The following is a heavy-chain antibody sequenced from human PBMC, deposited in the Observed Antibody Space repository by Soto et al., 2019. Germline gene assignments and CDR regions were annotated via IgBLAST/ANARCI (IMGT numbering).Heavy chain of an antibody. CDR3: ARGGRFFDA. CDR1: GFTFGSYE. CDR2: ISGSGSPI. D-gene: IGHD3-16*01. J-gene: IGHJ5*02. V-gene: IGHV3-48*03. Sequence: GGSLRLSCVASGFTFGSYEMNWVRQAPGKGLEWLSYISGSGSPIYYADSVKGRFTISRDSAKNSLYLQMNSLRAEDTAIYFCARGGRFFDAWGQGTLVTVSS.